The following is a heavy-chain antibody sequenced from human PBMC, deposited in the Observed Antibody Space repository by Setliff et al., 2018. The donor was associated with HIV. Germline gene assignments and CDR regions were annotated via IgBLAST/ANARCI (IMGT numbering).Heavy chain of an antibody. Sequence: ASVKVSCKASGYTFTDYYVHWVRQAPGQGLEWMGWINPKTGDTSYIQDFQGRVTMTRDTSISTAFMDLGRLTSHDTAMYYCARDLFGSWYTGSSGLAYWGQGTLVTVSS. V-gene: IGHV1-2*02. D-gene: IGHD2-2*02. J-gene: IGHJ4*02. CDR3: ARDLFGSWYTGSSGLAY. CDR2: INPKTGDT. CDR1: GYTFTDYY.